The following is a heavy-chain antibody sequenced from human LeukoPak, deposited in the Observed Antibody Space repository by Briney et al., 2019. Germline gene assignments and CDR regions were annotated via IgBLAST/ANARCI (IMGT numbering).Heavy chain of an antibody. D-gene: IGHD4-17*01. J-gene: IGHJ4*02. CDR1: GFTFSSYS. Sequence: GGSLRLSCAASGFTFSSYSMSWVRQAPGKGLEWVGFIRSKAYGGTTEYAASVKGRFTISRDDSKSIAYLQMNSLKTEDTAVYYCTRGDYGDYVEYFDYWGQGTLVTVSS. CDR2: IRSKAYGGTT. V-gene: IGHV3-49*04. CDR3: TRGDYGDYVEYFDY.